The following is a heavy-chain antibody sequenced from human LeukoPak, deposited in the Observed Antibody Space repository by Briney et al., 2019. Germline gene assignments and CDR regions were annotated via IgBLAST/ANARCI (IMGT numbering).Heavy chain of an antibody. D-gene: IGHD2-2*01. CDR3: GRLAHNAWYAIDF. CDR1: DFTFDFYW. CDR2: ILPDGSQK. Sequence: GGSLRLSCVASDFTFDFYWMTWVRQAPGKGLEWLANILPDGSQKYYVDSVKGRFTISRDNPKNSLHLQINNLRAEDTAVYYCGRLAHNAWYAIDFWGQGTLVTVSS. V-gene: IGHV3-7*01. J-gene: IGHJ4*02.